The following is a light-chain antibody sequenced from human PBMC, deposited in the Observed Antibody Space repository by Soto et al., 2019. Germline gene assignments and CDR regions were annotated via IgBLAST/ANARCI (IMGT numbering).Light chain of an antibody. CDR2: GAS. CDR1: QSVSSSY. Sequence: EIVLTQSPGTLSLSPGERATLSCRASQSVSSSYLAWYQQKPGQAPRLLIYGASSRATGIPDRFSGSGSGTDFTLTISRLEPEDFAVYYCQQYGSSPPETFGHGTKVDIK. CDR3: QQYGSSPPET. J-gene: IGKJ1*01. V-gene: IGKV3-20*01.